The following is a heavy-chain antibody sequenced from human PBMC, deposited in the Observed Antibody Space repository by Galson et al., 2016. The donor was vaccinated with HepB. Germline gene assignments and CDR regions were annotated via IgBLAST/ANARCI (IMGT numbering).Heavy chain of an antibody. V-gene: IGHV3-30*18. D-gene: IGHD3-10*01. J-gene: IGHJ6*02. Sequence: SLRLSCAASGFTFSNFGMHWVRQLPGKGLEWVAVISDDGSNKKYLESVKGRFTISRDSSKNMMYLEMNSLRGEDTAVYYCAKDPWCGESPGGYGLDVLGRGTAVPVSS. CDR3: AKDPWCGESPGGYGLDV. CDR2: ISDDGSNK. CDR1: GFTFSNFG.